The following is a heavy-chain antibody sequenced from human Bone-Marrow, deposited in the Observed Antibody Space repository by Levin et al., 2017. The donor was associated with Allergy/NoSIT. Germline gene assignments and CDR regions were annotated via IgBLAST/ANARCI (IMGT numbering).Heavy chain of an antibody. CDR1: GGTFSSYT. CDR3: ARNGGVPSTVVTRSRGYFDY. V-gene: IGHV1-69*02. CDR2: IIPILGIA. D-gene: IGHD4-23*01. J-gene: IGHJ4*02. Sequence: SVKVSCKASGGTFSSYTISWVRQAPGQGLEWMGRIIPILGIANYAQKFQGRVTITADKSTSTAYMELSSLRSEDTAVYYCARNGGVPSTVVTRSRGYFDYWGQGTLVTVSS.